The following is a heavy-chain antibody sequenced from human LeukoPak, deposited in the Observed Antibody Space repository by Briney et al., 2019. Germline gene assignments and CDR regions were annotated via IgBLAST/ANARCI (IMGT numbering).Heavy chain of an antibody. J-gene: IGHJ4*02. Sequence: ASVKVSCKASGYTFTSYGISWVRQAPGQGLEWMGWISAYNGNTNYAQKLQSRVTMTTDTSTSTAYMELRSLRSDDTAVYYCARSVAVAVFDYWGQRTLVTVSS. V-gene: IGHV1-18*01. CDR1: GYTFTSYG. D-gene: IGHD6-19*01. CDR3: ARSVAVAVFDY. CDR2: ISAYNGNT.